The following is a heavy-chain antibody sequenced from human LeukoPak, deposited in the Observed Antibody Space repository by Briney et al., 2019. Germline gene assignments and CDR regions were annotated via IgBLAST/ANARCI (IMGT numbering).Heavy chain of an antibody. V-gene: IGHV2-5*01. Sequence: SGPTLVNPTQTLTLTCTFSGFSLRFSGEAVGWIRQPPGKALEWLALIYWNDGQRYSPSLKSRLTLTNDVSKSQVVLTMTSMDPVDTATYYCAHRSGTYSAFDVWGQGTMVTVSS. CDR2: IYWNDGQ. J-gene: IGHJ3*01. D-gene: IGHD1-26*01. CDR1: GFSLRFSGEA. CDR3: AHRSGTYSAFDV.